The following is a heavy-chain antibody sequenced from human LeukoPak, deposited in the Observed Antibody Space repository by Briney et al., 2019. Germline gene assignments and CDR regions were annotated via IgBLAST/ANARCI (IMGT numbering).Heavy chain of an antibody. CDR2: IIPILGIA. CDR3: ASPGIAVGEGIY. D-gene: IGHD6-19*01. Sequence: GASVKVSCKASGGTFSSYAISWVRQAPGQGLEWMGRIIPILGIANYAQKFQGRVTITADKSTSAAYMELSSLRSEDTAVYYCASPGIAVGEGIYWGQGTLVTVSS. V-gene: IGHV1-69*04. J-gene: IGHJ4*02. CDR1: GGTFSSYA.